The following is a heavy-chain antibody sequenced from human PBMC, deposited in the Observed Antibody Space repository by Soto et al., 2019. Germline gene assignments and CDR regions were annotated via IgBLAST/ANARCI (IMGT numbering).Heavy chain of an antibody. CDR2: IIPILGIA. CDR3: ASRVSYDYGDY. CDR1: GGTFSSYT. J-gene: IGHJ4*02. V-gene: IGHV1-69*02. Sequence: QVQLVQSGAEVKKPGSSVKVSCKASGGTFSSYTISWVRQAPGQGLEWMGRIIPILGIANYAQKFRGRVTITADKSTSTAYMELSSLRSEDTAVYYCASRVSYDYGDYWGQGTLVTVSS. D-gene: IGHD5-12*01.